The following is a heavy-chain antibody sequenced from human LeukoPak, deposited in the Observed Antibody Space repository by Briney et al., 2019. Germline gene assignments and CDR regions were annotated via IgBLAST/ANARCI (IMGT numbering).Heavy chain of an antibody. CDR1: GGPISSYY. Sequence: SETLSLTCTVSGGPISSYYWSWIRQPPAKGLEWIGYIYYSGSTNYNPSLKSRVTISVDTSKNQFSLKLSSVTAADTAVYYCARLYGGQPSGAFDIWGQGRMVTVSS. D-gene: IGHD4-23*01. CDR2: IYYSGST. J-gene: IGHJ3*02. CDR3: ARLYGGQPSGAFDI. V-gene: IGHV4-59*08.